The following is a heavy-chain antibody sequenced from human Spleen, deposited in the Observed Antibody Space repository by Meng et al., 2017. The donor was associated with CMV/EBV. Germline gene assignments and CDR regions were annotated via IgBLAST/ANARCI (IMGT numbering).Heavy chain of an antibody. D-gene: IGHD3-10*01. Sequence: ASVKVSCKVSGYSLNEIFMHWVRQAPGKGLEWMGGFNPDDGETIYAQKFQGRVTMTEDTSTDTAYMELRSLRSEDTAVYHCAANNLGGGYYLGRFDPWGQGTLVTVSS. CDR3: AANNLGGGYYLGRFDP. J-gene: IGHJ5*02. CDR2: FNPDDGET. V-gene: IGHV1-24*01. CDR1: GYSLNEIF.